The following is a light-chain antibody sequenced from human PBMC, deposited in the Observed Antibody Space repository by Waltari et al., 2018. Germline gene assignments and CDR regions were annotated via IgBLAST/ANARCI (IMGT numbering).Light chain of an antibody. V-gene: IGKV3-11*01. CDR3: PHLTHWPEFT. CDR1: QSVSGY. J-gene: IGKJ3*01. Sequence: ELVLTQSPATLSLSPGERATLSCRASQSVSGYLAWYQQKSGQAPRLLIYDASNRATGLPARFSGSGSWADLTLTLRSLEPEDFAVYYCPHLTHWPEFTFGPGTQVDVK. CDR2: DAS.